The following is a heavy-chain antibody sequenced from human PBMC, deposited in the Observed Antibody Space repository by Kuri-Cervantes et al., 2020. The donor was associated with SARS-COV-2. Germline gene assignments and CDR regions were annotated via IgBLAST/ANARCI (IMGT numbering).Heavy chain of an antibody. V-gene: IGHV4-34*01. CDR3: ARGEWDVVLD. Sequence: SQTLSLTCAVYGGSFSGYYRSWIRQSSGKGLEWIGEINHSGSTNYNPPLKSRVTISLETSKNQFYLNLSPVTAADTAVYYCARGEWDVVLDWGQGTLVTVSS. CDR1: GGSFSGYY. J-gene: IGHJ4*02. D-gene: IGHD1-26*01. CDR2: INHSGST.